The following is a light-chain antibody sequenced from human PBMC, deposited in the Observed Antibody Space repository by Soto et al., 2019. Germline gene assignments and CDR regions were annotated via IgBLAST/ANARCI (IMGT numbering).Light chain of an antibody. CDR1: QSVSSSY. Sequence: EIVLTQSPGTLSLSPGERATLSCRASQSVSSSYLAWYQQKPGQAPRLLIYDASNRATGIPARFSGSGSGTDFTLTISSLEPDDFATYYCQQYNSYPITFGQGTRLGL. CDR3: QQYNSYPIT. V-gene: IGKV3-20*01. CDR2: DAS. J-gene: IGKJ5*01.